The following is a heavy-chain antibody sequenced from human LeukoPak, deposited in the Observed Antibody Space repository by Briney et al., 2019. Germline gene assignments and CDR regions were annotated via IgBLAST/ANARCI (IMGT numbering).Heavy chain of an antibody. CDR2: IYYSGNT. Sequence: RSSETLSLTCTVSGGSFGNSIYYWGWIRQPPGKGLEWIGSIYYSGNTYQNPSLKSRVTISVDTSKNQFSLKLSSVTAADTAVYYCARHRYSSGWSDFDYWGQGTLVTVSS. V-gene: IGHV4-39*01. CDR3: ARHRYSSGWSDFDY. J-gene: IGHJ4*02. D-gene: IGHD6-19*01. CDR1: GGSFGNSIYY.